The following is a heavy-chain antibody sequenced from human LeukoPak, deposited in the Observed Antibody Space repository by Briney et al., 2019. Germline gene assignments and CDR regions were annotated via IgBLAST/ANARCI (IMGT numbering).Heavy chain of an antibody. CDR1: GFTFSNAW. CDR2: IYSGGST. Sequence: GGSLRLSCAASGFTFSNAWMSWVRQAPGKGLEWVSVIYSGGSTYYADSVKGRFTISRDNSKNTLYLQMNSLRAEDTAVYYCARVNSARGALDYWGQGTLVTVSS. J-gene: IGHJ4*02. D-gene: IGHD3-10*01. V-gene: IGHV3-53*01. CDR3: ARVNSARGALDY.